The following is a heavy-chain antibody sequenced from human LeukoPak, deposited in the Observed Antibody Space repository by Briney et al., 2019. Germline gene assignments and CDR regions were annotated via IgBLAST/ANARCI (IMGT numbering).Heavy chain of an antibody. CDR2: MNPNSGNT. D-gene: IGHD2-15*01. Sequence: ASVKVSCKASGYTFTSYDINWVRQATGQGLEWMGWMNPNSGNTGYAQKLQGRVTMTRNTSISTAYMELSSLRSEDTGVYYCARPDCSGGSCQGSYYYYYGMDVWGQGTTVTVSS. CDR1: GYTFTSYD. CDR3: ARPDCSGGSCQGSYYYYYGMDV. J-gene: IGHJ6*02. V-gene: IGHV1-8*01.